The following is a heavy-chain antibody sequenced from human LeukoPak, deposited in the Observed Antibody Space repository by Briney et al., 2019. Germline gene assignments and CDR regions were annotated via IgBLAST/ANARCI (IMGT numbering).Heavy chain of an antibody. CDR1: GYTFTGYF. D-gene: IGHD6-19*01. Sequence: ASVKVSCKASGYTFTGYFIHWVRQAPGQGLEWMGWIHPNSGGTNSAQNFQGRVTMTRDTSITTAYMELSRLKSDDTAVYYCARQFGSGWYFDYWGQGTLVTVSS. V-gene: IGHV1-2*02. CDR3: ARQFGSGWYFDY. J-gene: IGHJ4*02. CDR2: IHPNSGGT.